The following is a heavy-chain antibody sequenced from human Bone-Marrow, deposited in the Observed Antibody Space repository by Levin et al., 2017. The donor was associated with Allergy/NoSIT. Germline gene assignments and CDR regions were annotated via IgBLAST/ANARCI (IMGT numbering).Heavy chain of an antibody. J-gene: IGHJ3*01. CDR1: GVSITSSGYF. D-gene: IGHD1-1*01. CDR2: IYHTGST. Sequence: GSLRLSCNVSGVSITSSGYFWAWIRQPPGKGLEWIATIYHTGSTYFNPSLKSRVSISADTSKNQFSLKVRSVTATDTAVYYCARQSPRQRYAFDFWGRGTMVPVSS. V-gene: IGHV4-39*01. CDR3: ARQSPRQRYAFDF.